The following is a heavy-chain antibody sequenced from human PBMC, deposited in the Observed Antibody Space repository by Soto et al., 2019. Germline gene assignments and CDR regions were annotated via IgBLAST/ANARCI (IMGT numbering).Heavy chain of an antibody. D-gene: IGHD4-17*01. CDR2: VSGRGAST. J-gene: IGHJ4*02. V-gene: IGHV3-23*01. CDR3: AKGPXYDDYVGRDF. CDR1: GFTFSGYP. Sequence: GGSLRLSCAASGFTFSGYPISWVRQAPGMGLEWLSAVSGRGASTYYADSVKGQFTISRDNFNNTLYLQMNSLRAEDTAVYYCAKGPXYDDYVGRDFWGQGTLVTVPS.